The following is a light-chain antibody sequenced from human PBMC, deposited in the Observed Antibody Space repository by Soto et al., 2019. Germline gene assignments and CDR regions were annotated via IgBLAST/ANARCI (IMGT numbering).Light chain of an antibody. J-gene: IGLJ3*02. CDR1: SSNIGAGYD. V-gene: IGLV1-40*01. Sequence: QSVLTQPPSVSGAPGQRVTISCTGSSSNIGAGYDVHWYQQLPGTAPKLLIYGNSNRPSGVPDRFSGSKSGTSASLAITGLQAEDEADHYCQFYDRSLSGPGVFGGGTKLTVL. CDR3: QFYDRSLSGPGV. CDR2: GNS.